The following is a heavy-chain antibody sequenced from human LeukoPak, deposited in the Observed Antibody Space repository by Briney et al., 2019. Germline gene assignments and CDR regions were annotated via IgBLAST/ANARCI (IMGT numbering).Heavy chain of an antibody. D-gene: IGHD2-15*01. CDR3: ARDFTPVAATNYYGMDV. CDR1: GFTFSSYA. J-gene: IGHJ6*02. CDR2: ISGSGGST. Sequence: PGGSLRLSCAASGFTFSSYAMSWVRQAPGKGLEWVSAISGSGGSTYYADSVKGRFTISRDNSKNTLYLQMNSLRAEDTAVYYCARDFTPVAATNYYGMDVWGQGTTVTVSS. V-gene: IGHV3-23*01.